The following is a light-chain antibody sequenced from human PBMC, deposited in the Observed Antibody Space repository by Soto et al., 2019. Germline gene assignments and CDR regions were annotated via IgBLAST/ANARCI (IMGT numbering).Light chain of an antibody. Sequence: DIQMTQSPSPLSASVGDRVTISCQASRDIGNYLNWYQQRPGKAPKLLIYHAATLEAGVPPRFSGSGSGTDYTFTIGSLQPEDVGTYFCQQYDNLPFTFGPGTKVDLK. J-gene: IGKJ3*01. CDR1: RDIGNY. CDR2: HAA. V-gene: IGKV1-33*01. CDR3: QQYDNLPFT.